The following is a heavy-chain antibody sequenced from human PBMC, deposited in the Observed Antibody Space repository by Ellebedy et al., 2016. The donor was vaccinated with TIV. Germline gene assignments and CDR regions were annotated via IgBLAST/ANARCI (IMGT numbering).Heavy chain of an antibody. CDR1: GFTFRSHG. J-gene: IGHJ4*02. Sequence: GESLKLSXVASGFTFRSHGIYWVRQAPGQGLEWVAVLSSDGSNKYYADSVKGRFTISRDNSKNTLYLQMNSLRTDDMAVYYCARGGSSGSSDYWGKGTLVTVSS. D-gene: IGHD3-10*01. V-gene: IGHV3-30*03. CDR2: LSSDGSNK. CDR3: ARGGSSGSSDY.